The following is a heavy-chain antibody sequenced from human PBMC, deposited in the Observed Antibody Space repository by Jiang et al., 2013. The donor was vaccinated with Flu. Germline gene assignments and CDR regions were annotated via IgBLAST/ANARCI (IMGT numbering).Heavy chain of an antibody. Sequence: VQLVESGGGLVQPGGSLRLSCAASRFPFNYYWMHWVRQAPGKGLVWVSHINSDGSYTSYADSVKGRFTISRDNAKNTLYLQMNNLRAEDTAMYYCARVNYGGGDPRYFDSWGQGALVTVSS. CDR1: RFPFNYYW. V-gene: IGHV3-74*01. D-gene: IGHD4-17*01. J-gene: IGHJ4*02. CDR2: INSDGSYT. CDR3: ARVNYGGGDPRYFDS.